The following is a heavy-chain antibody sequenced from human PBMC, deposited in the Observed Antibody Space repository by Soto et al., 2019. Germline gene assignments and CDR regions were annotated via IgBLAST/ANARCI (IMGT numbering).Heavy chain of an antibody. Sequence: SVKVSCKASGGTFSSYAISWVRQAPGHGLEWMGGIIPIFGTANYAQKFQGRVTITADESTSTAYMELSSLRSEDTAVYYCARDLDGYNSEPDYWGQGTLVTVSS. CDR2: IIPIFGTA. D-gene: IGHD5-12*01. CDR1: GGTFSSYA. J-gene: IGHJ4*02. CDR3: ARDLDGYNSEPDY. V-gene: IGHV1-69*13.